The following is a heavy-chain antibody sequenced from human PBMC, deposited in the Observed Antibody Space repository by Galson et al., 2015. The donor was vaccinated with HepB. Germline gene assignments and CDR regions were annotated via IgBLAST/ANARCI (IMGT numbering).Heavy chain of an antibody. V-gene: IGHV4-39*01. CDR3: ARSGRGPYGAFDP. CDR2: IYYSGSS. D-gene: IGHD3-10*01. CDR1: GGSISSNSHY. Sequence: TLSLTCTVSGGSISSNSHYWGWVRQPPGKGLEWIGSIYYSGSSYYNPSLTSRVTISIDTSKDQFSLKLNSVTAADTAVYFCARSGRGPYGAFDPWGQGTLVTVSS. J-gene: IGHJ5*02.